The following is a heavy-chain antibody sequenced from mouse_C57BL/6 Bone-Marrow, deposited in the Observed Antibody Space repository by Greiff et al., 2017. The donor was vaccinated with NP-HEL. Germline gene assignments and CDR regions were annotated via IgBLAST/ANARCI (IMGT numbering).Heavy chain of an antibody. CDR3: TRIYYGNYVGAMDY. V-gene: IGHV6-6*01. D-gene: IGHD2-1*01. J-gene: IGHJ4*01. CDR2: IRNKANNHAT. CDR1: GFTFSDAW. Sequence: EVKVEESGGGLVQPGGSMKLSCAASGFTFSDAWMDWVRQSPEKGLEWVAEIRNKANNHATYYAESVKGRFTISRDDSKSSVYLQMNSLRAEDTGIYYCTRIYYGNYVGAMDYWGQGTSVTVSS.